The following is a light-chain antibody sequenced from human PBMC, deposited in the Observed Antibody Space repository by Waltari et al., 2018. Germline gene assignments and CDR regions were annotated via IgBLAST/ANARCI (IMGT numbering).Light chain of an antibody. CDR3: QHRIDWPHT. Sequence: IVLTQSPATLSLSPGERATLPCRASQGVSSYFGCYQQKPGQAPRLLIYEASNRATGIPARFSGSGSGTDFTLTISSLEPEDFAVYYCQHRIDWPHTFGQGTKLEIK. V-gene: IGKV3-11*01. CDR1: QGVSSY. CDR2: EAS. J-gene: IGKJ2*01.